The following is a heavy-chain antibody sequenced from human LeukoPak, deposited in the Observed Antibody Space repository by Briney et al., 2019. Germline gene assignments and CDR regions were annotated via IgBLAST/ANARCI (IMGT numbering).Heavy chain of an antibody. CDR3: AKDRETTASGTFDN. J-gene: IGHJ4*02. V-gene: IGHV3-30*18. Sequence: SGGSLRLSCAASASGFTFSAYAMHWVRQAPGKGLEWVAHIAADGSNIYFAGSVKGRFTISRDNSKNTLYLQMNSLRAEDTAVYYCAKDRETTASGTFDNWGQGTLVTVSS. CDR1: GFTFSAYA. D-gene: IGHD6-13*01. CDR2: IAADGSNI.